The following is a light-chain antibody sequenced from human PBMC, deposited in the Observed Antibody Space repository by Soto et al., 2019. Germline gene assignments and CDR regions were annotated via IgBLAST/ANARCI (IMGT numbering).Light chain of an antibody. J-gene: IGLJ2*01. V-gene: IGLV1-47*01. CDR2: RSN. Sequence: QSFLTQPPSASGTPGQRVTISCSGSSSSIGSNSVYWYQQLPGTAPKLLIYRSNQRPSGVPDRFSGSKSGTSASLAISGLRSEDEADYYCAAWDDSLSGQGVFGGGTKLTVL. CDR1: SSSIGSNS. CDR3: AAWDDSLSGQGV.